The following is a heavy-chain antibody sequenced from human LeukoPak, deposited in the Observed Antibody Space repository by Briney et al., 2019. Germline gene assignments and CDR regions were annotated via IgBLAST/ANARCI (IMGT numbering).Heavy chain of an antibody. V-gene: IGHV3-7*01. CDR2: IKEDGSEK. J-gene: IGHJ4*02. CDR1: GFTFSSYW. D-gene: IGHD1-26*01. CDR3: ARDKIVGATKLDY. Sequence: GGSLRLSCAASGFTFSSYWMSWVRQAPGKGLEWVANIKEDGSEKRYVDSVKGRFTISRDNAKNSLYLQMNSLRAEDTAVYYCARDKIVGATKLDYWGQGALVTVSS.